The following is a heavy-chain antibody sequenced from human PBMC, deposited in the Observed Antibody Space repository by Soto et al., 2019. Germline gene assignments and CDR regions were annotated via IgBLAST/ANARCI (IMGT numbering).Heavy chain of an antibody. D-gene: IGHD6-19*01. J-gene: IGHJ6*01. CDR2: IYPGDSDT. V-gene: IGHV5-51*01. CDR1: GYSFTNYW. Sequence: GESLKISCKSSGYSFTNYWIGWVRQMPGKGLEWMGIIYPGDSDTRYSPSFQGQVTISADKSISTAYLQWSSLKASDTAMYYCARHIVAVAGTYHYYYGLDVWGEATTVTVSS. CDR3: ARHIVAVAGTYHYYYGLDV.